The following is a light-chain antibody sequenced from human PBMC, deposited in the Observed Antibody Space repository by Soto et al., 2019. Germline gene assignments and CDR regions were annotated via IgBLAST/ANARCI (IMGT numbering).Light chain of an antibody. CDR3: QQYDNHRFPFTYT. CDR2: DAS. CDR1: QDISIY. J-gene: IGKJ2*01. Sequence: DIQMTQSPSSLSASVGDRVTITCQASQDISIYLNWYQQKPGKAPKLLIYDASNLETGVPSRFSGSGSGTDFTFTISSLQPEDIATYYCQQYDNHRFPFTYTFGQGTKLEIK. V-gene: IGKV1-33*01.